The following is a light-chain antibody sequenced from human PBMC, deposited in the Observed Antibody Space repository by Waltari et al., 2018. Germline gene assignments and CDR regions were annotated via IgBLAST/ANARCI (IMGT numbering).Light chain of an antibody. Sequence: IVMTHSPDPLAVSLGERATIYSASSRGVLYSSNNNNYLAWYQQKPGQPPKLLLYWASTRDSGVPDRFSGSGSGTDFTLSISSLQAEDVAFYYCQQYYTTPWTFGQGTTVEIK. CDR2: WAS. CDR3: QQYYTTPWT. J-gene: IGKJ1*01. CDR1: RGVLYSSNNNNY. V-gene: IGKV4-1*01.